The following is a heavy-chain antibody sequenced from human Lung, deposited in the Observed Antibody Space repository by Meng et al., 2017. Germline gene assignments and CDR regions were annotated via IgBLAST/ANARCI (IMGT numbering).Heavy chain of an antibody. CDR3: IAEIGPKSFDN. CDR1: GFSFRRHA. Sequence: VQLAESGGALVQPGRSLRLSCAASGFSFRRHAMHWVRQAPGKGLEWVALISYDGSGEGYADSVKGRFTMSRDNSKSTLYLQMDSLRPEDTAVYYCIAEIGPKSFDNWGQGTLVTVSS. J-gene: IGHJ4*02. V-gene: IGHV3-30*04. D-gene: IGHD3-22*01. CDR2: ISYDGSGE.